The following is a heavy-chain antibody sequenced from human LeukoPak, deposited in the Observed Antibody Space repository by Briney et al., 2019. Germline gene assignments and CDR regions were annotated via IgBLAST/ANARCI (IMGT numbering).Heavy chain of an antibody. CDR1: GFTFTTYS. D-gene: IGHD5-18*01. J-gene: IGHJ4*02. CDR2: ISSSSSYI. Sequence: PGGSLRLSCEASGFTFTTYSMHWVRQAPGKGLEWVSSISSSSSYIYYTDSLKGRFTISRDNAKNSLYLQMNSLRAEDTAVYYCARGMDNYGYCFVYWGQGTLVTVSS. V-gene: IGHV3-21*04. CDR3: ARGMDNYGYCFVY.